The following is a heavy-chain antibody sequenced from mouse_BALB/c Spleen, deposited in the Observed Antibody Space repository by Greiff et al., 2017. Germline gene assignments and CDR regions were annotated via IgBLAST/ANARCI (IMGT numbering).Heavy chain of an antibody. CDR2: IYPGSGST. D-gene: IGHD1-1*01. CDR3: ARGTVVGPLDY. J-gene: IGHJ2*01. V-gene: IGHV1-55*01. CDR1: GYNFTSYW. Sequence: QVQLQQPGAELVKPGTSVKLSCKASGYNFTSYWINWVKLRPGQGLEWIGDIYPGSGSTNYNEKFKSKATLTVDTSSSTAYMQLSSLASEDSALYYCARGTVVGPLDYWGQGTTLTVSS.